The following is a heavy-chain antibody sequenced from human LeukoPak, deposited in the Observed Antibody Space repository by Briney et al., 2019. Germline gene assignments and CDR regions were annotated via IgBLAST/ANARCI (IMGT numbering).Heavy chain of an antibody. V-gene: IGHV3-21*01. CDR2: ISSSSSYI. J-gene: IGHJ6*03. Sequence: PGEILRLSCAASGFTFSSHGMNWVRQAPGKGLEWVSSISSSSSYIYYADSVKGRFTISRDNAKNSLYLQMNSLRAEDTAVYYCARDERYFDWLLDYYYYYMDVWGKGTTVTISS. CDR3: ARDERYFDWLLDYYYYYMDV. CDR1: GFTFSSHG. D-gene: IGHD3-9*01.